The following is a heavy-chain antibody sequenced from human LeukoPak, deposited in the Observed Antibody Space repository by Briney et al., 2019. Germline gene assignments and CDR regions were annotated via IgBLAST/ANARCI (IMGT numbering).Heavy chain of an antibody. CDR3: ASASSGYDSSQIDY. J-gene: IGHJ4*02. V-gene: IGHV4-39*07. D-gene: IGHD5-12*01. CDR2: IYYSGST. CDR1: GGSISSSSYY. Sequence: SETLSLTCTVSGGSISSSSYYWGWIRQPPGKGLEWIGSIYYSGSTNYNPSLKSRVTISVDTSKNQFSLKLSSVTAADTAVYYCASASSGYDSSQIDYWGQGTLVTVSS.